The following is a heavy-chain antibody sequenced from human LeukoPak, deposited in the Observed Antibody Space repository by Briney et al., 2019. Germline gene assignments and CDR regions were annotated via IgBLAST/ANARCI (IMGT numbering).Heavy chain of an antibody. V-gene: IGHV1-8*01. CDR1: GYTFISYD. CDR3: ARAGSGYYYYYGMDV. D-gene: IGHD3-10*01. Sequence: GASVKVSCKASGYTFISYDINWVRQATGQGLEWMGWMNPNSGNTGYAQKFQGRVTMTRNTSISIAYMDLSSLRSEDTAVYYCARAGSGYYYYYGMDVWGQGTTVTVSS. CDR2: MNPNSGNT. J-gene: IGHJ6*02.